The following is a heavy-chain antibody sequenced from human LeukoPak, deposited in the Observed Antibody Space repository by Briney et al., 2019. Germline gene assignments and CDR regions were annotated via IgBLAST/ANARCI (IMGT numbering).Heavy chain of an antibody. Sequence: ASVKVSCKASGYTFTDFYIHWVRLAPGQGLEWMGWTNPNSGGTNYAQKFQGRVTMTRDTSISTAYMELSRLRSDDTAVYYCAAHSSEWDYWGQGTLATVSS. CDR1: GYTFTDFY. J-gene: IGHJ4*02. D-gene: IGHD6-13*01. V-gene: IGHV1-2*02. CDR3: AAHSSEWDY. CDR2: TNPNSGGT.